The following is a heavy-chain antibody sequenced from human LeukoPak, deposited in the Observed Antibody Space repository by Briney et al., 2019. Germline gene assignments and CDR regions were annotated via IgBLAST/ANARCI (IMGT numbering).Heavy chain of an antibody. CDR3: ARGNGAFDI. CDR1: NGSISSGGYS. J-gene: IGHJ3*02. CDR2: IYHSGST. V-gene: IGHV4-30-2*01. Sequence: SQTLSLTCAVSNGSISSGGYSWSWIRQPPGKGLEWIGYIYHSGSTYYNPSLKSRVTISVDRSKNQFSLKLSSVTAADTAVYYCARGNGAFDIWGQGTMVTVSS. D-gene: IGHD2-8*01.